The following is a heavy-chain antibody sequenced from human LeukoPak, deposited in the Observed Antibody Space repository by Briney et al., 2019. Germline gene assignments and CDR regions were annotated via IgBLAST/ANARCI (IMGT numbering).Heavy chain of an antibody. D-gene: IGHD4-11*01. Sequence: GGSLRLSRAASGFTPSAHGMNWGRPGPGEGREWVSSISSSTIYIYYGDSVKGRFTISRDNARNSLYLQMNSLRAEDTAVYYCARGYSNYGYAFDIWGQGTMVTVSS. CDR1: GFTPSAHG. CDR3: ARGYSNYGYAFDI. CDR2: ISSSTIYI. J-gene: IGHJ3*02. V-gene: IGHV3-21*01.